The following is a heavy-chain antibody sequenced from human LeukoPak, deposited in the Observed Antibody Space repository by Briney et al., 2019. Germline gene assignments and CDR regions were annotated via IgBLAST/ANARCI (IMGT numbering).Heavy chain of an antibody. CDR1: GGSISSSSYY. CDR2: IYYSGST. Sequence: PSETLSLTCTVSGGSISSSSYYWGWIRQPPGKGLEWIGSIYYSGSTYYNPSLKSRVTIPVDTSKNQFSLKLSSVTAADTAVYYCARLSGLVLDPYYYYYYYMDVWGKGTTVTVSS. J-gene: IGHJ6*03. V-gene: IGHV4-39*01. D-gene: IGHD6-6*01. CDR3: ARLSGLVLDPYYYYYYYMDV.